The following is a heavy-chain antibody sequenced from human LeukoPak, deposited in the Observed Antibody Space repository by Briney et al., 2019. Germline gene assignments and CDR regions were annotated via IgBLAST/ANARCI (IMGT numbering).Heavy chain of an antibody. J-gene: IGHJ4*02. V-gene: IGHV4-34*01. CDR3: ARRDIALIPTATRDFDS. Sequence: PSETLSLTCAVYGGSFSGYYWTWIRQPPGKGLEWIGEINHSQNTNYNPSLKSRVTISIDRSKNQFSLDLSSVTATDTAVYCCARRDIALIPTATRDFDSWGQGTLVTVSS. CDR2: INHSQNT. CDR1: GGSFSGYY. D-gene: IGHD2-2*01.